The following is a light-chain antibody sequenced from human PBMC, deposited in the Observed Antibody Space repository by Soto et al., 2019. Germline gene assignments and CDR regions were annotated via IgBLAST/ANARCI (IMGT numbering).Light chain of an antibody. CDR3: ETWDSNTHTV. V-gene: IGLV4-60*02. CDR1: SGHSSYI. Sequence: QAVLTQSSSAPASLGPSVKLTCTLSSGHSSYIIAWHQQQPGKAPRYLMKLEGSGSYNKGSGVPDRFSGSSSGADRYLTISNLQFEDEADYYCETWDSNTHTVFGGGTKLTVL. J-gene: IGLJ3*02. CDR2: LEGSGSY.